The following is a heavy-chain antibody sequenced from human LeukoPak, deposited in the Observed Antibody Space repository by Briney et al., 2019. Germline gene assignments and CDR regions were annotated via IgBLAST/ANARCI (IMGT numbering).Heavy chain of an antibody. J-gene: IGHJ4*02. CDR2: IYYSGST. V-gene: IGHV4-61*01. D-gene: IGHD4-23*01. CDR3: AREDYGGNFGAFDY. Sequence: PSETLSLTCTVSGGSISSGSYYWSWIRQPPGKGLEWIGYIYYSGSTNYNPSLKSRVTISVDTSKNQFSLKLSSVTAADTAVYYCAREDYGGNFGAFDYWGQGTLVTVSS. CDR1: GGSISSGSYY.